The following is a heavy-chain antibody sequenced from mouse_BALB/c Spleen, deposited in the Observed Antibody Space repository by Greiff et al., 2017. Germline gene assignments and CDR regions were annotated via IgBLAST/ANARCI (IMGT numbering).Heavy chain of an antibody. V-gene: IGHV5-6-4*01. D-gene: IGHD2-4*01. CDR1: GFTFSSYT. J-gene: IGHJ4*01. Sequence: EVQGVESGGGLVKPGGSLKLSCAASGFTFSSYTMSWVRQTPEKRLEWVATISSGGSYTYYPDSVKGRFTISRDNAKNTLYLQMSSLKSEDTAMYYCARQRDDYDEYYYAMDYWGQGTSVTVSS. CDR2: ISSGGSYT. CDR3: ARQRDDYDEYYYAMDY.